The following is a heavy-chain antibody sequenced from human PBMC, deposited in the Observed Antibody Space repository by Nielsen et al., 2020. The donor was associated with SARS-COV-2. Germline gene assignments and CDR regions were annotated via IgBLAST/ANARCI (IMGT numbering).Heavy chain of an antibody. V-gene: IGHV3-23*01. J-gene: IGHJ6*02. CDR3: ARVRGVMGGYGMDV. D-gene: IGHD3-10*01. CDR1: GFTFSSFA. CDR2: ISGSGGNR. Sequence: GGSLRLSCAASGFTFSSFAMSWVRQAPGKGLEWVSGISGSGGNRYYADSVKGRFTISRDNAKNSLYLQMNSLRAEDTAVYYCARVRGVMGGYGMDVWGQGTTVTVSS.